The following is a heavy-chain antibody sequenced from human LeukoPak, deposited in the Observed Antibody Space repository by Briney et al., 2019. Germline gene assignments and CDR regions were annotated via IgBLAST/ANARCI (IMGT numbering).Heavy chain of an antibody. CDR3: AREAAGTLGY. Sequence: PGGSLRLSCAASGFTFSSYAMSWVRQAPGKGLEWVSYISSSSSTIYYADSVKGRFTISRDNAKNSLYLQMNSLRDEDTAVYYCAREAAGTLGYWGQGTLVTVSS. V-gene: IGHV3-48*02. CDR1: GFTFSSYA. D-gene: IGHD6-13*01. J-gene: IGHJ4*02. CDR2: ISSSSSTI.